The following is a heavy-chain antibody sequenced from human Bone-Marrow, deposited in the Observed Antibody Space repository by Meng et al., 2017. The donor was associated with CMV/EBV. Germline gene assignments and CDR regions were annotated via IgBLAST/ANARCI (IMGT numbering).Heavy chain of an antibody. J-gene: IGHJ4*02. CDR1: GFTFSDYY. V-gene: IGHV3-69-1*01. Sequence: GESLKISCAASGFTFSDYYMNWVRQAPGKGLEWVSSISSSSTIYYADSVKGRFTISRDNAKNSLYLQMNSLRAEDTAVYYCARDLVGYNTIDYWGQGTLVTVSS. CDR3: ARDLVGYNTIDY. CDR2: ISSSSTI. D-gene: IGHD5-24*01.